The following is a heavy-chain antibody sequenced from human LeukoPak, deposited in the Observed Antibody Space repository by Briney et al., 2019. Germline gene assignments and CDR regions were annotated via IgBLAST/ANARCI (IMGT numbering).Heavy chain of an antibody. V-gene: IGHV4-38-2*02. D-gene: IGHD3-22*01. CDR1: GYSISSDYY. CDR2: LFHCGRP. CDR3: SRGSIYDSRGVDP. Sequence: PSETLSLTCTVSGYSISSDYYWSWGRPPPGKGLEWIRFLFHCGRPYSHPSLQPRLTISIHPSKNHFSLQMTSVTAADTAVYYCSRGSIYDSRGVDPWGQGTLVTVSS. J-gene: IGHJ5*02.